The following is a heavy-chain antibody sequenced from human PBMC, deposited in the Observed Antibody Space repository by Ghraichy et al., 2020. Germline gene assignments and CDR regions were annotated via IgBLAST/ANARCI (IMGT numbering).Heavy chain of an antibody. D-gene: IGHD1-26*01. CDR2: VFHSGYT. V-gene: IGHV4-31*03. CDR3: ARATGVGASPPTI. CDR1: GGSISSGGYY. Sequence: SETLSLTYTVSGGSISSGGYYWNWVRQHPEKGLEWIGYVFHSGYTYYSPSLRSRVTMSVDTSKNQFFLKLNSVTAGDTAIYYCARATGVGASPPTIWGQGTMVTVSS. J-gene: IGHJ3*02.